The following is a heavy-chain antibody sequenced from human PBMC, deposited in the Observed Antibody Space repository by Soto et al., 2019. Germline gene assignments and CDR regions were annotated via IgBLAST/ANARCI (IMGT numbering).Heavy chain of an antibody. CDR2: IIPIFGTA. CDR3: VRGPYSSGSLYYLDY. D-gene: IGHD2-8*02. V-gene: IGHV1-69*06. J-gene: IGHJ4*02. Sequence: SVKVSCKASGGTFSSYAISWVRQAPGQGLEWMGGIIPIFGTANYAQKFQGRVTITADKSTSTAYMELNSLTSEDTAIYYCVRGPYSSGSLYYLDYWDQGTLVTVSS. CDR1: GGTFSSYA.